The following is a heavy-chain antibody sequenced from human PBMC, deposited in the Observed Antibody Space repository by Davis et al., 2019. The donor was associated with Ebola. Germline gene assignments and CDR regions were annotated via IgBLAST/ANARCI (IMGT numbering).Heavy chain of an antibody. D-gene: IGHD3-22*01. CDR1: GFTFSSYS. Sequence: GGSLRLSCAASGFTFSSYSMNWVRQTPGKGLEWVSGINWNGGSTYYADSVQGRFTISRDNAKKSLYLQMNSLRADDTAFYYCARHHYDSSGSYYFHFWGQGTLVTVSS. CDR2: INWNGGST. J-gene: IGHJ4*02. CDR3: ARHHYDSSGSYYFHF. V-gene: IGHV3-20*04.